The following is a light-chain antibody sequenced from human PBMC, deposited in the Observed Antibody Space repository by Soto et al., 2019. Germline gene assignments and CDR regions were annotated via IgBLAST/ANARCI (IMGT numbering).Light chain of an antibody. J-gene: IGLJ1*01. CDR3: QSYDSSLSVV. CDR1: SSNIGAGYD. CDR2: GNS. V-gene: IGLV1-40*01. Sequence: QSVLAQPPSVSSAPGQRVTISCTGSSSNIGAGYDVHWYQQLPGTAPKLLIYGNSNRPSGVPDRFSGSKSGTSASLAITGLQAEDEADYYCQSYDSSLSVVFGTGTKATVL.